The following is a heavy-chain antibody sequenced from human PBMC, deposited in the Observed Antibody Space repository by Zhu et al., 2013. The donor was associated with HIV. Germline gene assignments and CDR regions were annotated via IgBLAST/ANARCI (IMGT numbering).Heavy chain of an antibody. V-gene: IGHV1-18*04. Sequence: QVQLVQSGGEVKKPGASVKVSCKASGYSFTSHAITWARQAPGQGLELVGWISAYNGNTIYAQKLQGRVIMTTDTSTTTAYMELRSLRSDDTAVYFCARESIREMDVWGQGTTVTVSS. CDR2: ISAYNGNT. CDR1: GYSFTSHA. CDR3: ARESIREMDV. J-gene: IGHJ6*02. D-gene: IGHD1-26*01.